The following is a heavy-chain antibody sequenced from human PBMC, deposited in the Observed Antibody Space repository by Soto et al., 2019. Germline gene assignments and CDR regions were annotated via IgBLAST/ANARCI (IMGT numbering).Heavy chain of an antibody. CDR3: ARADCSGGSCYSHIDY. Sequence: QVQLVQSGAEVKKPGSSVKVSCKASGGTFSSYAISWVRQAPGQGLEWMGGIIPIFGTANYAQKFQGRVTITADESTSTAYMELSSLRSEDTAVYYCARADCSGGSCYSHIDYWGQGTLVTVSS. CDR1: GGTFSSYA. J-gene: IGHJ4*02. D-gene: IGHD2-15*01. CDR2: IIPIFGTA. V-gene: IGHV1-69*01.